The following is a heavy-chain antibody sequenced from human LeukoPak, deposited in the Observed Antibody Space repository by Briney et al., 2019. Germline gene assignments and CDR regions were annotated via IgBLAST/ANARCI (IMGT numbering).Heavy chain of an antibody. V-gene: IGHV3-53*01. Sequence: QPGGSLRLSCVASGFTFSNYAMNWVRQAPGKGLEWVSIIYSDGTSYYADSVKGRFTISRDNSRNTLYLQMNSLRAEDTAVYYCARDPERLRAFDIWGQGTMVTVSS. CDR1: GFTFSNYA. CDR2: IYSDGTS. CDR3: ARDPERLRAFDI. J-gene: IGHJ3*02.